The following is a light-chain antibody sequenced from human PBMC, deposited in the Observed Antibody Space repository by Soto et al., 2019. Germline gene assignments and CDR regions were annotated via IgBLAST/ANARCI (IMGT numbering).Light chain of an antibody. CDR3: QTWGTGILVV. Sequence: QPVLTQSPSASASLGASVNLTCTLTSGHSSNAIAWHQQQPDKGPQYLMKVNSDGSHTKGDGIPDRFSGSSSGAERYLTISSLRSEDEADYYCQTWGTGILVVFGGGTKVTVL. CDR1: SGHSSNA. J-gene: IGLJ2*01. V-gene: IGLV4-69*01. CDR2: VNSDGSH.